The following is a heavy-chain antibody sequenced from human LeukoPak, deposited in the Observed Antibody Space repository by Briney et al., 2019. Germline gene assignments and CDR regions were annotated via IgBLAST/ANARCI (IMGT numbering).Heavy chain of an antibody. Sequence: LKPSETLSLTCAVYGGSFSGYYWSWIRQPPGKGLEWIGEINHSGSTNYNPSLKSRVTISVDTSKNQFSLKLSSVTAADTAVYYCARGTIPSWFDPWGQGTLVTVSS. J-gene: IGHJ5*02. V-gene: IGHV4-34*01. CDR1: GGSFSGYY. CDR2: INHSGST. D-gene: IGHD3-3*01. CDR3: ARGTIPSWFDP.